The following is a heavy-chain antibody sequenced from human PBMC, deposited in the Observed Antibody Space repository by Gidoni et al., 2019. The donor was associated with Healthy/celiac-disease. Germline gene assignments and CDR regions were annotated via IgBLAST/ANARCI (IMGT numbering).Heavy chain of an antibody. CDR3: ASGKEIAAADPNNWFDP. D-gene: IGHD6-13*01. CDR1: GGSIRSSSYS. CDR2: VYYSGST. J-gene: IGHJ5*02. V-gene: IGHV4-39*01. Sequence: QLQLQESGPGLVKPSETLSLTCTVSGGSIRSSSYSWGWIRQPPGKGLEWIGGVYYSGSTYYNPSLKSRVTISVDTSKNQFSLKLSSVTAADTAVYYCASGKEIAAADPNNWFDPWGQGTLVTVSS.